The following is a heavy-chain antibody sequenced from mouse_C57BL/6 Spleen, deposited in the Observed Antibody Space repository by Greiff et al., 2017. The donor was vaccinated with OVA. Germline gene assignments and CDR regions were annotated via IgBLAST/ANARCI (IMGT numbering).Heavy chain of an antibody. J-gene: IGHJ1*03. Sequence: QVQLQQPGAELVMPGASVKLSCKASGYTFTSYWMHWVKQRPGQGLEWIGEIDPSDSYTNYNQKFKGKSTLTVAKSSSTAYMQLSSLTSEDSEVYDCARERLRREWYFDVWGTGTTVTVSS. V-gene: IGHV1-69*01. CDR1: GYTFTSYW. D-gene: IGHD2-4*01. CDR3: ARERLRREWYFDV. CDR2: IDPSDSYT.